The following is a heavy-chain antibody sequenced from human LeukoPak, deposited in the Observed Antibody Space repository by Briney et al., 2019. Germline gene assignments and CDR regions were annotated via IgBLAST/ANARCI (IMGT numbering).Heavy chain of an antibody. CDR1: GFTVSSNY. V-gene: IGHV3-53*01. D-gene: IGHD4-11*01. J-gene: IGHJ6*02. Sequence: GGSPRLSCAASGFTVSSNYMSWVRQAPGKGLEWVSVIYSGGSTYYADSVKGRFTISRDNSKNTLYLQMNSLRAEDTAVYYCAAETTVELYYYYGMDVWGQGTTVTVSS. CDR2: IYSGGST. CDR3: AAETTVELYYYYGMDV.